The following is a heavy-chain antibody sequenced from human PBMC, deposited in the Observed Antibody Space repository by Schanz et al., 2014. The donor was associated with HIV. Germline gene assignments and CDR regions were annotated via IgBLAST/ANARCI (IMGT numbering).Heavy chain of an antibody. J-gene: IGHJ3*02. Sequence: QVQLVESGGGVVQPGRSLRLSCAASGFTFRSYGMHWVRQAPGKGLEWVAVTWYNGSNKYYADSVKGRFIISRDNSKNTLFLQMNRLRAEETAVYFCARDVARYGGTNCYSDAFDIWGQGTLVTVSS. CDR3: ARDVARYGGTNCYSDAFDI. CDR1: GFTFRSYG. D-gene: IGHD2-21*02. CDR2: TWYNGSNK. V-gene: IGHV3-33*01.